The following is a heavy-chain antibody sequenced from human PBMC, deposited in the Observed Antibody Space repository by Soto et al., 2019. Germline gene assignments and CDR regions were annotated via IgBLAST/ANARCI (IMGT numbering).Heavy chain of an antibody. CDR1: GFTFRSYG. V-gene: IGHV3-33*01. J-gene: IGHJ3*02. Sequence: GGSLRLPCVASGFTFRSYGMHWVRQAPGKGLEWVAVIWSGGGTKDYGDSVRGRFTISRDDSKNTLYLEMSSLRDDVTAAYFCATDKGGQPFDIWGQGTVVNVSS. D-gene: IGHD1-1*01. CDR3: ATDKGGQPFDI. CDR2: IWSGGGTK.